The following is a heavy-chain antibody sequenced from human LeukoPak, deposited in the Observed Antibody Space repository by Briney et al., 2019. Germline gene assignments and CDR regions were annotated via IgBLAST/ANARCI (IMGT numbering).Heavy chain of an antibody. CDR3: AKGVEFLVVVVISDY. CDR1: GFTFSSYA. D-gene: IGHD3-22*01. V-gene: IGHV3-23*01. Sequence: GGSLRLSCAASGFTFSSYAMSWVRQAPGKGLEWVSDISGSGGSTYYADSVKGRFTISRDNSKNTLYLQMNSLRAEDTAVYYCAKGVEFLVVVVISDYWGQGTLVTVSS. J-gene: IGHJ4*02. CDR2: ISGSGGST.